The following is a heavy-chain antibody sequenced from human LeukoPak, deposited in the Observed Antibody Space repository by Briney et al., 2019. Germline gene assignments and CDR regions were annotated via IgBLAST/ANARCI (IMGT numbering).Heavy chain of an antibody. CDR3: AREEPNYYGSGSYDY. CDR1: GGSISSGGYY. CDR2: IYYSGST. Sequence: SETLSLTCTVSGGSISSGGYYWSWIRQHPGKGLEWIGYIYYSGSTYYNPSLKSRVTISVDTSKNQFSLKLSSVTAADTAVYYYAREEPNYYGSGSYDYWGQGTLVTVSS. J-gene: IGHJ4*02. D-gene: IGHD3-10*01. V-gene: IGHV4-31*03.